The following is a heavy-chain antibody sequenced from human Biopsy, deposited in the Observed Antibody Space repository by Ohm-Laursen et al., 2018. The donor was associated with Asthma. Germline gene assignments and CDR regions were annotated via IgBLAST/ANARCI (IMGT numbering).Heavy chain of an antibody. V-gene: IGHV3-30*18. CDR2: MSFDGRQT. Sequence: SLRLSCTASGFSFNSYGMHWVRQAPGKGLEWVAVMSFDGRQTYYADSVKGRFTISRDSSKNTLYLQMNSLRAEDTAAYYCAKERYYDFWSGYPIWGQGTMVTVSS. D-gene: IGHD3-3*01. CDR1: GFSFNSYG. J-gene: IGHJ3*02. CDR3: AKERYYDFWSGYPI.